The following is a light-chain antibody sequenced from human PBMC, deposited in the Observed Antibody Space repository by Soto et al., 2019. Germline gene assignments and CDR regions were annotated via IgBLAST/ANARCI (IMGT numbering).Light chain of an antibody. V-gene: IGKV1-9*01. CDR3: QQLISYPVT. CDR1: QGISSY. J-gene: IGKJ4*01. CDR2: KAS. Sequence: IQLTQSPSFLSASLADRLTISCLASQGISSYISWYQQKPEKALKLLIYKASTIKSGDPSRLSGSGSGTEFTLRISSMQPEEFATYYCQQLISYPVTFGVVTKLYIK.